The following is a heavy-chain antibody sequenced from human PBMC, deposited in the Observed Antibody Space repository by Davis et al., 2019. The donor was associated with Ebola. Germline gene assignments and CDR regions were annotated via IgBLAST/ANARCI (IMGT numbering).Heavy chain of an antibody. J-gene: IGHJ5*02. CDR1: GYTFTGYY. CDR3: ARDLSMIFGANWFDP. Sequence: ASVKVSCKASGYTFTGYYMQWVRQAPGQGLEWMGWINPNSGGTNYAQKFQGRVTMTRDTSISTAYMELSRLRSDDTAVYYCARDLSMIFGANWFDPWGQGTLITVSS. V-gene: IGHV1-2*02. D-gene: IGHD3/OR15-3a*01. CDR2: INPNSGGT.